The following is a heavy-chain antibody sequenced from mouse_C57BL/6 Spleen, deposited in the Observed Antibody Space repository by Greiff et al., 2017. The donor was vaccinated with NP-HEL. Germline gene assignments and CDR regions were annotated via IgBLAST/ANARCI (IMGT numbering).Heavy chain of an antibody. V-gene: IGHV2-3*01. CDR2: IWGDGST. CDR1: GFSLTSYG. CDR3: AKGDSSGYVDYAMDY. Sequence: QVQLQQSGPGLVAPSQSLSITCTVSGFSLTSYGVSWVRQPPGKGLEWLGAIWGDGSTNYHSALISRLSISKDNSKSQVFLNLNSLQTDDTATYYCAKGDSSGYVDYAMDYWGQGTSVTVSS. D-gene: IGHD3-2*02. J-gene: IGHJ4*01.